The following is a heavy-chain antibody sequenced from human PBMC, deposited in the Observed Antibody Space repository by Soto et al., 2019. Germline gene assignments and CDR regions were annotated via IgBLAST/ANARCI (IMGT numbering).Heavy chain of an antibody. J-gene: IGHJ4*02. CDR3: ARTTAVPNTLRSRYFFDY. Sequence: SDTCCVADGSSSNKTCYRIWKQQPPGKRLEWIGYVYYSGTTNYNPSLKSRVTISVDLSKNQFSLRLSSVTTADTALYYCARTTAVPNTLRSRYFFDYWGQGTLVTVSS. CDR1: DGSSSNKTCY. V-gene: IGHV4-61*01. D-gene: IGHD4-17*01. CDR2: VYYSGTT.